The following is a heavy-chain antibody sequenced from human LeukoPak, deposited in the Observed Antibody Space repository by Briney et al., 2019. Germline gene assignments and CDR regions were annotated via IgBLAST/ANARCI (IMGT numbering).Heavy chain of an antibody. Sequence: SETLSLTCTVSGGSISSYYWSWIRQPPGKGLEWIGYIYYSGSTNYNPSLKSRVTMSVDTSKNQFSLKLSSVTAADTAVYYCARAPFQWLVPDHWGQGTQVTVSS. CDR3: ARAPFQWLVPDH. CDR2: IYYSGST. J-gene: IGHJ4*02. D-gene: IGHD6-19*01. V-gene: IGHV4-59*01. CDR1: GGSISSYY.